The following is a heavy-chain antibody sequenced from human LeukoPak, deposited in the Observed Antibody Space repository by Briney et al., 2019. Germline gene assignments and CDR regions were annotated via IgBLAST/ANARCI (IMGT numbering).Heavy chain of an antibody. CDR3: ARGILSLRYYYGMDV. Sequence: SETLPLTCAVYGGSFSGYYWSWIRQPPGKGLEWIGEINHSGSTNYNPSLKSRVTISVDTSKNQFSLKLSSVTAADTAVYYCARGILSLRYYYGMDVWGQGTTVTVSS. D-gene: IGHD2/OR15-2a*01. CDR2: INHSGST. CDR1: GGSFSGYY. V-gene: IGHV4-34*01. J-gene: IGHJ6*02.